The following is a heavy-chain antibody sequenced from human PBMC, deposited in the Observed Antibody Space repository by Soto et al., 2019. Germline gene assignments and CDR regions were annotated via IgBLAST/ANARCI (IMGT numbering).Heavy chain of an antibody. CDR2: ISWNSETI. D-gene: IGHD4-17*01. CDR3: AKDMKWGGMTTIHYFDS. J-gene: IGHJ4*02. CDR1: GFTFSNSW. V-gene: IGHV3-9*01. Sequence: GGSLRLACAASGFTFSNSWMHWVWQTQGKGLEWVSGISWNSETIDYADSVKGRFTISRDNAKSSLFLQMNSLRPDDTALYYCAKDMKWGGMTTIHYFDSWGQGTLVTVSS.